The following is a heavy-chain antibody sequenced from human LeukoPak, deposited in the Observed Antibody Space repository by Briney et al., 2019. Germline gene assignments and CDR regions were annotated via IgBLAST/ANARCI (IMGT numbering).Heavy chain of an antibody. D-gene: IGHD6-13*01. V-gene: IGHV3-7*01. CDR3: TREAAAGIDY. J-gene: IGHJ4*02. CDR2: IKQDGSEK. CDR1: GFTFSTYW. Sequence: GGSLRLSCATSGFTFSTYWMSWVRQAPGKGLEWVANIKQDGSEKYYLDSVKGRFTISRDNAKNSLYLQMNSLRAEDTAVYFCTREAAAGIDYWGQGTLVTVSS.